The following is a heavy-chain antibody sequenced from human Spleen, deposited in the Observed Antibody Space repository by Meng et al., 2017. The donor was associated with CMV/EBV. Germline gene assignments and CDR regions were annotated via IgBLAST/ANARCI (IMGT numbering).Heavy chain of an antibody. J-gene: IGHJ4*02. CDR3: ARDYYRDLWSGHFSDF. Sequence: GESLKISCAASGFTFNTYAMHWVRQAPGKGLEWVAVISYDGSDRFYTDSVKGRFTISRDNSKNTVSLQMNGLSAEDSAIYYCARDYYRDLWSGHFSDFWGQGTLVTVSS. CDR1: GFTFNTYA. CDR2: ISYDGSDR. D-gene: IGHD3-3*01. V-gene: IGHV3-30*06.